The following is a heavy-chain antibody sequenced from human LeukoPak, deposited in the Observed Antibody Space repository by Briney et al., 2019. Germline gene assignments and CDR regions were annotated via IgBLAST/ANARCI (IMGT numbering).Heavy chain of an antibody. V-gene: IGHV1-69*13. CDR3: ARSGYSYGLGGYYYYYMDV. Sequence: ASVKVSCKASGGTFSSYAISWVRQAPGQGLEWMGGITPIFGTANYAQKFQGRVTITADESTSTAYMELSSLRSEDTAVYYCARSGYSYGLGGYYYYYMDVWGKGTTVTISS. CDR2: ITPIFGTA. CDR1: GGTFSSYA. D-gene: IGHD5-18*01. J-gene: IGHJ6*03.